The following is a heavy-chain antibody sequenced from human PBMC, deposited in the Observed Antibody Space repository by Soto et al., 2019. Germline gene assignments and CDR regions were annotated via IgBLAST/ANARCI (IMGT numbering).Heavy chain of an antibody. V-gene: IGHV4-34*01. CDR3: ARRTAGGSGTYYNSWFDP. J-gene: IGHJ5*02. CDR2: INHSGTT. Sequence: SETLSLTCAVYGGSFSVYYWSWIRQPPGRGLEWIGEINHSGTTNNNPSLKSRVTISVDTSKNQFSLKVSSVTAADTAVYYCARRTAGGSGTYYNSWFDPWGQGTLVTV. CDR1: GGSFSVYY. D-gene: IGHD3-10*01.